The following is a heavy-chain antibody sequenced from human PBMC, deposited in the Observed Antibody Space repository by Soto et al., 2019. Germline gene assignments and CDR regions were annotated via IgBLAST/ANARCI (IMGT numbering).Heavy chain of an antibody. CDR2: ISYDGSNK. J-gene: IGHJ3*02. V-gene: IGHV3-30*18. CDR1: GFTFRSYG. D-gene: IGHD6-19*01. Sequence: PGGSLRLSCAASGFTFRSYGMHWVRQAPGKGLEWVAVISYDGSNKYYADSVKGRFTISRDNSKNTLYLQMNSLRAEDTAVYYCAKDWGQWLVIDAFDIWGQGTMVTVSS. CDR3: AKDWGQWLVIDAFDI.